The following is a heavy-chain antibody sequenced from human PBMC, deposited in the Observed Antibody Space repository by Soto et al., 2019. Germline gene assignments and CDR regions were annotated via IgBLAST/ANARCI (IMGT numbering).Heavy chain of an antibody. V-gene: IGHV3-30*18. D-gene: IGHD3-16*01. CDR1: GLTFSSYG. J-gene: IGHJ6*03. CDR3: AKDLRYDYILVSNFYYMDV. Sequence: QVQLVESGGGVVQPGRSLRLSCAASGLTFSSYGMHWVRQAPGKGLEWVTIISYDGSNKYYADSVKGRFTISRDNSHDTLYLQMNSLRAEDTVVYYCAKDLRYDYILVSNFYYMDVWGKGTTVTVSS. CDR2: ISYDGSNK.